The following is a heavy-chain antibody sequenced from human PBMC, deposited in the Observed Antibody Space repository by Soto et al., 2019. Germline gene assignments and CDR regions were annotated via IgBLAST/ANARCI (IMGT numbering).Heavy chain of an antibody. CDR2: IWYDGSNK. V-gene: IGHV3-33*01. D-gene: IGHD5-18*01. CDR3: ARDPPTAMVFFDY. Sequence: QVQLVESGGGVVQPGRSLRLSCAASGFTFSSYGMHWVRQAPGKGLEWVAVIWYDGSNKYYADSVKGRFTISRDISKNTLYLQMNSLRAEDTAVYYCARDPPTAMVFFDYWGQGTLVTVSS. CDR1: GFTFSSYG. J-gene: IGHJ4*02.